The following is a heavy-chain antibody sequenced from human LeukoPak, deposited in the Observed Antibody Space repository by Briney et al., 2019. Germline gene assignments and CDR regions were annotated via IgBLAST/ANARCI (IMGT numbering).Heavy chain of an antibody. CDR2: IKQDASGT. J-gene: IGHJ5*02. Sequence: GGSLRLSCAASGFTFSNYWMNWVRQSQAPGKGLEGVGNIKQDASGTSYVDSVKGRFTISRDNDKNSLYLQMNSLRAEDTAVYYCAREVGTLQGWFDPWGQGTLVTVSS. CDR1: GFTFSNYW. D-gene: IGHD3-10*01. CDR3: AREVGTLQGWFDP. V-gene: IGHV3-7*04.